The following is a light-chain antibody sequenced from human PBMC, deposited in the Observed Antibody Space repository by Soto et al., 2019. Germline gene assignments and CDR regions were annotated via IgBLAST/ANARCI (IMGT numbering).Light chain of an antibody. J-gene: IGKJ1*01. CDR3: QHRSNSPPTWT. Sequence: EIVLTQSPATLSLSPGDRATLSCRASQSIGPYLAWYQQKAGQAPRILIYDASNRATGIPPRFSGSGSGTDFTLTISSLEPEDFAVYFCQHRSNSPPTWTFGQGTKVEIK. CDR2: DAS. CDR1: QSIGPY. V-gene: IGKV3-11*01.